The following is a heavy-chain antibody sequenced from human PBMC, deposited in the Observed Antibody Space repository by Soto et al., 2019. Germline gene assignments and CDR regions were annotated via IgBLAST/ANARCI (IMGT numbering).Heavy chain of an antibody. CDR3: ARLSGVVVGDY. D-gene: IGHD2-15*01. Sequence: QVQLMQSGVEVKKPGASVKVSCKGSGYTFTDHGISWVRQAPGQGLEWMGWIIPNNGNTKNAPKFQGRVTMTTDSSTSTAYMELRRLRSDDTTVYYWARLSGVVVGDYWGQGTLVTVSS. CDR2: IIPNNGNT. V-gene: IGHV1-18*01. CDR1: GYTFTDHG. J-gene: IGHJ4*02.